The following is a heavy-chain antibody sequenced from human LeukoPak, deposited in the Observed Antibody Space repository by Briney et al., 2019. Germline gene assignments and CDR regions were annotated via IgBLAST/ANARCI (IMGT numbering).Heavy chain of an antibody. Sequence: ALRVSCTASGFTFGDYAMSWVRQAPGKGREWVGFIRSKADGGTTEYAASVKGRFTISSDDSNSIAYLKMNSLKTEATAVYYCTRGDDFWSGYSDYWGQGTLVTVSS. J-gene: IGHJ4*02. CDR2: IRSKADGGTT. V-gene: IGHV3-49*04. CDR3: TRGDDFWSGYSDY. D-gene: IGHD3-3*01. CDR1: GFTFGDYA.